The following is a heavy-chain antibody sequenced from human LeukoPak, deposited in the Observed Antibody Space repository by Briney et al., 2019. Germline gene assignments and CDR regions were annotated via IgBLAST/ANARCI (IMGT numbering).Heavy chain of an antibody. CDR1: GGTFSSYT. V-gene: IGHV1-69*02. CDR2: IIPILGIA. D-gene: IGHD1-1*01. CDR3: ASSTGTYYYYYGMDV. J-gene: IGHJ6*02. Sequence: ASVKVSCKASGGTFSSYTISWVRQAPGQGLEWMGRIIPILGIANYAQKFQGRVTITADKSTSTAYMEPSSLRSEDTAVYYCASSTGTYYYYYGMDVWGQGTTVTVSS.